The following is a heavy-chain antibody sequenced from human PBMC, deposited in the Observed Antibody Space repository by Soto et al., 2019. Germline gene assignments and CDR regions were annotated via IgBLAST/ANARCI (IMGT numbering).Heavy chain of an antibody. J-gene: IGHJ6*02. CDR1: GFTFSSYG. Sequence: QVQLVESGGGVVQPGRSLRLSCAASGFTFSSYGMHWVRQAPGKGLEWVAVISYDGSNKYYADSVKGRFTISRDNSKNTLYLQMNSLRAEDTAVYYCAKELHDYYGSEYGMDVWGQGTTVTVSS. CDR2: ISYDGSNK. V-gene: IGHV3-30*18. D-gene: IGHD3-10*01. CDR3: AKELHDYYGSEYGMDV.